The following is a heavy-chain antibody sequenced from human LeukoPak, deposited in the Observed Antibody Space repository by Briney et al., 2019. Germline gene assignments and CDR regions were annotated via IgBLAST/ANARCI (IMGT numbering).Heavy chain of an antibody. D-gene: IGHD2-2*01. J-gene: IGHJ5*02. CDR1: GGSFSRYY. V-gene: IGHV4-34*01. CDR3: ASRQNCSSTSCYALNWFGP. CDR2: IDHSGST. Sequence: SETLSLTCAVYGGSFSRYYWSWIRQPPGKGLEWIGEIDHSGSTNYNPSLKSRVTISVDTSKNQFSLKLSSVTAADTAVYYCASRQNCSSTSCYALNWFGPWGQGALVTVSS.